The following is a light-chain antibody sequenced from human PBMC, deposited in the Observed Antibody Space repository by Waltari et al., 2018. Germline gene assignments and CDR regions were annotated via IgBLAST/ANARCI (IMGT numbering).Light chain of an antibody. CDR1: QNILRY. CDR2: RAS. J-gene: IGKJ1*01. CDR3: QQYNDYSWT. Sequence: DIQMTQSPSPLSASVGDRVILTCRASQNILRYLAWYQQKPGKAPTLLIYRASNLETGVPSRFSGSGSGTEFTLTISSLQPDDFATYYCQQYNDYSWTFGQGTKVEI. V-gene: IGKV1-5*03.